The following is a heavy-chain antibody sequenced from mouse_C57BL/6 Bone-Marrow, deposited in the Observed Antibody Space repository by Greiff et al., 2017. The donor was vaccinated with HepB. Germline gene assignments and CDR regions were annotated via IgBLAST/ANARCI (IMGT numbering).Heavy chain of an antibody. V-gene: IGHV1-50*01. CDR2: IDPSDSYT. J-gene: IGHJ4*01. CDR1: GYTFTSYW. D-gene: IGHD1-1*01. Sequence: VQLQQPGAELVKPGASVKLSCKASGYTFTSYWMQWVKQRPGQGLEWIGEIDPSDSYTNYNQKFKGKATLTVDTSSSTAYMQLSSLTSEDSAVYYCASITTVVATEAMDYWGQGTSVTVSS. CDR3: ASITTVVATEAMDY.